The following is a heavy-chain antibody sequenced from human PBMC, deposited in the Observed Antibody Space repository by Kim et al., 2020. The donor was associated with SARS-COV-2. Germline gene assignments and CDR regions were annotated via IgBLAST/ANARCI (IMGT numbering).Heavy chain of an antibody. V-gene: IGHV3-15*01. D-gene: IGHD1-26*01. Sequence: GGSLRLSCAASGFSFNNAWMSWVRQAPGKGLEWVGRVKSKSDGGTTHYAAPVKGRFTISRDDPRNTLYLQMNSLKAEDTAMYYCTTGIVGPSFAGGSGGVTSYWGQGTLVTVSS. CDR3: TTGIVGPSFAGGSGGVTSY. J-gene: IGHJ4*02. CDR2: VKSKSDGGTT. CDR1: GFSFNNAW.